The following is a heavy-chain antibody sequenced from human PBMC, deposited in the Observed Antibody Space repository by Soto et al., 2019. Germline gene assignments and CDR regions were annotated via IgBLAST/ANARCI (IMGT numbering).Heavy chain of an antibody. CDR1: GGTFSSYA. D-gene: IGHD5-12*01. CDR2: IIPIFGTA. CDR3: ARAFKGDIVATITLYYYGMDV. J-gene: IGHJ6*02. Sequence: SVKVSCKASGGTFSSYAISWVRQAPGQGLEGMGGIIPIFGTANYAQKFQGRVTITADESTSTAYMELSSLRSEDTAVYYCARAFKGDIVATITLYYYGMDVWGQGTTVTVSS. V-gene: IGHV1-69*13.